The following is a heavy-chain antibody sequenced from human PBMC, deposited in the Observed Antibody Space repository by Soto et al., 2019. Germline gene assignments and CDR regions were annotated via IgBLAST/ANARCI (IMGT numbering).Heavy chain of an antibody. CDR3: ARDNYYGSGSAPMDV. CDR2: IYYSGST. D-gene: IGHD3-10*01. V-gene: IGHV4-59*01. CDR1: GGSISSYY. J-gene: IGHJ6*02. Sequence: SETLSLTCTVSGGSISSYYWSWIRQPPGKGLEWIGYIYYSGSTNYNPSLKSRVTISVDTSKNQFSLKLSSVTAADTAVYYCARDNYYGSGSAPMDVWGQGTTVT.